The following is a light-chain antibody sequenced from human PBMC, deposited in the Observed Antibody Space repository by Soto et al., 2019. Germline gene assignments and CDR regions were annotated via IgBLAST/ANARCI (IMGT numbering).Light chain of an antibody. Sequence: DIQLTQSPASLSASVGDRVTITCRASDNIGSNLNWYQHQTGTAPKLLIYAASSLQGGVPSRFSGSGYGTQFTLTISGLQTEDFATYYCQQSYNILTFGGGTWLDI. CDR2: AAS. V-gene: IGKV1-39*01. CDR3: QQSYNILT. CDR1: DNIGSN. J-gene: IGKJ4*01.